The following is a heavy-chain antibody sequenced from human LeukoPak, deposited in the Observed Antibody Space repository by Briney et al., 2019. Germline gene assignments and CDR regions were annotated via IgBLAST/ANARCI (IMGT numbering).Heavy chain of an antibody. Sequence: GGSLRLSCAASGFTFSSYSMNWVRQAPGKGLEWVSSISSSSSYIYYADSVKGRFTISRDNSKNTLYLQMNSLTAEDTAVYYCAKGVPYYYDSRGYYSEYFQHWGQGTLVTVSS. CDR2: ISSSSSYI. D-gene: IGHD3-22*01. CDR1: GFTFSSYS. J-gene: IGHJ1*01. CDR3: AKGVPYYYDSRGYYSEYFQH. V-gene: IGHV3-21*01.